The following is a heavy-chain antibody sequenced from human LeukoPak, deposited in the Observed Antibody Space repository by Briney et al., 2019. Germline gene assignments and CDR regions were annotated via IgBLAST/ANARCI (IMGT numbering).Heavy chain of an antibody. CDR1: GFTFSSYG. D-gene: IGHD3-22*01. CDR2: ISSSSSTI. J-gene: IGHJ4*02. CDR3: AKVNYYDSSGYLPFFDY. V-gene: IGHV3-48*01. Sequence: GGSLRLSCAASGFTFSSYGMTWVRQAPGKGLEWVSYISSSSSTIYYADSVKGRFTISRDNSKNTLYLQMNSLRAEDTAVYYCAKVNYYDSSGYLPFFDYWGQGTLVTVSS.